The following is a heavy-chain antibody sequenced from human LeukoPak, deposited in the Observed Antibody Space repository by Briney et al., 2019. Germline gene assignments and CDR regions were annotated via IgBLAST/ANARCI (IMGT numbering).Heavy chain of an antibody. D-gene: IGHD1-26*01. CDR2: IKQDGSEK. J-gene: IGHJ3*02. CDR1: GFTFSSYW. Sequence: PGGSLRLSCAASGFTFSSYWMSWVRQAPGKGLEWVASIKQDGSEKYYVDSVKGRFTISRDNAKNSLYLEMNSRRAEDTAVYYCARDHHSGSYFGRSAFDIWGQGTMVTVSS. V-gene: IGHV3-7*01. CDR3: ARDHHSGSYFGRSAFDI.